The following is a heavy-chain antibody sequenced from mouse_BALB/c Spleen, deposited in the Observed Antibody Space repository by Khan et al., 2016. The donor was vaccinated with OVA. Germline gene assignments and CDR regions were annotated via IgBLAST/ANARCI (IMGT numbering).Heavy chain of an antibody. CDR3: ARKDYYDYDPFPY. Sequence: VQLKKSGPGLVKPSQSLSLTCTVTGYSITSEFAWNWIRQFPGNKLEWMGYISYSGNTRYNPSLKSLISITRDTSRNQFFLQLNSVTTEDTATYYCARKDYYDYDPFPYWGQGTLVTVSA. CDR2: ISYSGNT. CDR1: GYSITSEFA. J-gene: IGHJ3*01. D-gene: IGHD2-4*01. V-gene: IGHV3-2*02.